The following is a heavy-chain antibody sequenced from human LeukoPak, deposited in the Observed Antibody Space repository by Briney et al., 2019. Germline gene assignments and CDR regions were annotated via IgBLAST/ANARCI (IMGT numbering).Heavy chain of an antibody. J-gene: IGHJ2*01. Sequence: PGGSLRLSCAASGFTFSSYGMHWVRQAPGKGLEWVAVIWYDGSNKYYADSVKGRFTISKDNSKSTLNLQMNSLRAEDTALYYCARDRANRYFDLWGRGTLVTVSS. V-gene: IGHV3-33*01. CDR1: GFTFSSYG. D-gene: IGHD3-10*01. CDR3: ARDRANRYFDL. CDR2: IWYDGSNK.